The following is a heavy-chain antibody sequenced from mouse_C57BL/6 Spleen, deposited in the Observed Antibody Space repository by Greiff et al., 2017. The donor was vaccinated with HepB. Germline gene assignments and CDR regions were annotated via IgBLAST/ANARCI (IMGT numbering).Heavy chain of an antibody. CDR1: GFTFSDYG. J-gene: IGHJ4*01. CDR3: TIPLVYYYAIAY. V-gene: IGHV5-17*01. CDR2: ISSGSSTI. Sequence: EVHLVESGGGLVKPGGSLKLSCAASGFTFSDYGMHWVRQAPEKGLEWVAYISSGSSTIYYADTVKGRFTISRDNAKNTLFLQMTSLRSEDTAMYYFTIPLVYYYAIAYSPQGTSVTVSS.